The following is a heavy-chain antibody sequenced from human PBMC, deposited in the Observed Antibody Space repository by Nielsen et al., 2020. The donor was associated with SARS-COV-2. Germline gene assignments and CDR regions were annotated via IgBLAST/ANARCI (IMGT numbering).Heavy chain of an antibody. CDR1: GFSISNYG. D-gene: IGHD5-18*01. V-gene: IGHV3-48*03. CDR3: ARLPHGYSYGRYYYYGMDV. J-gene: IGHJ6*02. Sequence: GESLKISCAASGFSISNYGMNWVRQAPGKGLEWVSHMSSSGGTIYYADSVKGRFTISRDNAKNSIYLQMNSLRAGDTAVYYCARLPHGYSYGRYYYYGMDVWGQGTTVTVSS. CDR2: MSSSGGTI.